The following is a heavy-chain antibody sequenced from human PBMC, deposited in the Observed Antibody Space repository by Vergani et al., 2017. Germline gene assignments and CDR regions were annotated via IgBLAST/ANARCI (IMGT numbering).Heavy chain of an antibody. V-gene: IGHV3-48*01. CDR3: ARDQGVRLVQDNWFDP. D-gene: IGHD3-3*01. CDR2: IRSSSSTI. Sequence: EVELVESGGGLVQPGGSLRLSCAASGFTFSSYSMNWVRQAPGQGLEWVSYIRSSSSTIYYADSVKGRFTISRDNAKNSQYLQMNSLRAEDTAVYYCARDQGVRLVQDNWFDPWGQGTLVTVSS. J-gene: IGHJ5*02. CDR1: GFTFSSYS.